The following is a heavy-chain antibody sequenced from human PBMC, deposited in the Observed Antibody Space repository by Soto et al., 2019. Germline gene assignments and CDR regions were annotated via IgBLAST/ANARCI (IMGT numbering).Heavy chain of an antibody. J-gene: IGHJ4*02. Sequence: GGSLRLSCAVSGFIFSRYSMNWVRQAPGKGLEWVSSIGTSGSYIYDTDSVKGRFTISRDNTKDSLYLQMNSLRAEDTAIYYYTRGSAFIGLDYWGQGT. D-gene: IGHD1-26*01. CDR2: IGTSGSYI. V-gene: IGHV3-21*01. CDR3: TRGSAFIGLDY. CDR1: GFIFSRYS.